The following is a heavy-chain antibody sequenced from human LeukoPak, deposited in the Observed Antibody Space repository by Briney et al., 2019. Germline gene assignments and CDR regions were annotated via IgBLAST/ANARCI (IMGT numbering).Heavy chain of an antibody. J-gene: IGHJ4*02. D-gene: IGHD4-17*01. CDR1: GGSISSGGYY. CDR2: IYYSGST. V-gene: IGHV4-31*03. Sequence: SETLSLTCTVSGGSISSGGYYWSWIRQHPGKSLEWIGYIYYSGSTYYNPSLNSRVTIPVDTSKNQFSLKLSSVTAADTAVYYCARGTTTVTNYYFDYWGQGTLVTVSS. CDR3: ARGTTTVTNYYFDY.